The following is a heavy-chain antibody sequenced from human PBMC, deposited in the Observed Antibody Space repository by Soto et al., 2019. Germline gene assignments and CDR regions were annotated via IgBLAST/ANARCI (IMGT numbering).Heavy chain of an antibody. CDR1: GYTFTAYD. V-gene: IGHV1-3*01. D-gene: IGHD3-10*01. Sequence: VQLVQPGAGVRNPGASVKVPCKASGYTFTAYDLHWVRQAPGQGLEWMGWINPDNSNTKYSQKFQGRVTISSDTSANTAYMELRSLTSEDTAVYYCAVVFYYYGSGSDSWGQGTLVIASS. CDR2: INPDNSNT. CDR3: AVVFYYYGSGSDS. J-gene: IGHJ5*02.